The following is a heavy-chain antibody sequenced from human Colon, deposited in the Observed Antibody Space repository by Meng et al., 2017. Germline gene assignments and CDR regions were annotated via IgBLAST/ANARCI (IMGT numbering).Heavy chain of an antibody. CDR3: ARDNLLTSGSRFCFDY. Sequence: LPGAGHVLWWPSETLSLTCTVPGGSVSITSFYWCSIRQSPGKGLEWIGYIYYTGTTNDTPSPKSGVTISVDTSKNQFSLKLSFVTPADTAVYFCARDNLLTSGSRFCFDYWGQGALVTVSS. CDR2: IYYTGTT. CDR1: GGSVSITSFY. D-gene: IGHD6-19*01. J-gene: IGHJ4*02. V-gene: IGHV4-61*01.